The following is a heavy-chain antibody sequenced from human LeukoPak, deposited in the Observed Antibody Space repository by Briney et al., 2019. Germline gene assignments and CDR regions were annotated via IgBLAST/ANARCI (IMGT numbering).Heavy chain of an antibody. J-gene: IGHJ5*02. CDR1: GGSFSGYY. Sequence: PSETLSLTCAVYGGSFSGYYWCWIRQPPGRGLEWIGEINHSGSTNYNPSLKSRVTISVDTSKNQFSLKLSSVTAADTAVYYCARELYVAVAGTAPNWFDPWGQGTLDTVSS. V-gene: IGHV4-34*01. D-gene: IGHD6-19*01. CDR2: INHSGST. CDR3: ARELYVAVAGTAPNWFDP.